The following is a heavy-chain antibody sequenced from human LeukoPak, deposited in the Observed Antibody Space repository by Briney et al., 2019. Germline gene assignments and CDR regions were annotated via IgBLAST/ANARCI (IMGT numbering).Heavy chain of an antibody. J-gene: IGHJ6*03. Sequence: SETLSLTCIVSGGSMSSSNYYWGWIRQPPGKGLEWIGSIYYSGSTYYNPSLKSRVTISTDTSKNQFSLKLGSVTAADTAVYYCAGADQYYMDVWGKGTTVTVSS. D-gene: IGHD4/OR15-4a*01. CDR1: GGSMSSSNYY. CDR2: IYYSGST. V-gene: IGHV4-39*07. CDR3: AGADQYYMDV.